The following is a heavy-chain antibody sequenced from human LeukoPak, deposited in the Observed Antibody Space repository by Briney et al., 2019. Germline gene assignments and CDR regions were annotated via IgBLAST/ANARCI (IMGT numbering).Heavy chain of an antibody. CDR1: GFTFSSYW. CDR2: INSDGSST. D-gene: IGHD6-13*01. Sequence: GGSLRLSCAASGFTFSSYWMHWVRQAPGKGLVWVSRINSDGSSTSYADSVKGRFTISRDNAKNTLYLQMNSLRTEDTAVYYCASHDSSSWYSWFDPWGQGTLVTVSS. CDR3: ASHDSSSWYSWFDP. V-gene: IGHV3-74*01. J-gene: IGHJ5*02.